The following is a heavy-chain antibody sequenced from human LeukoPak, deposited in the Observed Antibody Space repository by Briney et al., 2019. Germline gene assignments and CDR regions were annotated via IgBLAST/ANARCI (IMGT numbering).Heavy chain of an antibody. CDR3: AKGIGYSYGLYYFDY. V-gene: IGHV3-9*01. D-gene: IGHD5-18*01. CDR2: ISWNSGSI. J-gene: IGHJ4*02. CDR1: GFTFSSYS. Sequence: GGSLRLSCAASGFTFSSYSMNWVRQAPGKGLEWVSGISWNSGSIGYADSVKGRFTISRDNAKNSLYLQMNSLRAEDTALYYCAKGIGYSYGLYYFDYWGQGTLVTVSS.